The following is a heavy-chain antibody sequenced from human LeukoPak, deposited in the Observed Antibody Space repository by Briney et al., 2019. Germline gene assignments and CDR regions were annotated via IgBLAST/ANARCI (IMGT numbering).Heavy chain of an antibody. CDR2: IYYSGST. J-gene: IGHJ4*02. Sequence: SETLSLTCTVSGGSISSSSYYWGWIRQPPGKGLEWIGSIYYSGSTYYNPSLKSRVTISVDTSKNQFSLKLSSVTAADTAVYYCARVRPGEDYDHYYFDYWGQGTLVTVSS. D-gene: IGHD3-3*01. CDR1: GGSISSSSYY. CDR3: ARVRPGEDYDHYYFDY. V-gene: IGHV4-39*07.